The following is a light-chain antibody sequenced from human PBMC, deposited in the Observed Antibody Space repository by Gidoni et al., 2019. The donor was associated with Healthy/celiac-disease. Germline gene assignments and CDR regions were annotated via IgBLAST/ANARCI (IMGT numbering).Light chain of an antibody. CDR3: QQHNNWIT. Sequence: EIVMTQSPATLSVSPGERATLSCRASQSVSSNLAWYQQKPGQAPRLLIYGASTRATGIPARFSGSGSGTEFTLTISSLQSEDFAVYYCQQHNNWITFGGGTKVEIK. J-gene: IGKJ4*01. CDR1: QSVSSN. V-gene: IGKV3-15*01. CDR2: GAS.